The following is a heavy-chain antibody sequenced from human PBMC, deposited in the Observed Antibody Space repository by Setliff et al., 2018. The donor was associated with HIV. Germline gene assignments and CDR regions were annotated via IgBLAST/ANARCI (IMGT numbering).Heavy chain of an antibody. CDR3: ANGGFEY. J-gene: IGHJ4*02. CDR1: GFTFSTFA. Sequence: GGSLRLSCAASGFTFSTFAMHWVRQAPGKGLEWVALILYDGSGQSYADSVKGRFTISRYNAKNTLYVQMNSLRVEDTAVYYCANGGFEYWGQGIRVTVSS. CDR2: ILYDGSGQ. V-gene: IGHV3-30*04. D-gene: IGHD7-27*01.